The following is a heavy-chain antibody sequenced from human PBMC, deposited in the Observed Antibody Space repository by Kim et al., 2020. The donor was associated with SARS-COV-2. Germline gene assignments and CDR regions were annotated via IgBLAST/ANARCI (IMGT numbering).Heavy chain of an antibody. Sequence: SETLSLTCAVSGGSISSGGYSWSWIRQPPGKGLEWIGYIYHSGSTYYNPSLKSRVTISVDRSKNQFSLKLSSVTAADTAVYYCARVLMDDFWSDTGYFDYWGQGTLVTVSS. J-gene: IGHJ4*02. CDR3: ARVLMDDFWSDTGYFDY. CDR2: IYHSGST. D-gene: IGHD3-3*01. CDR1: GGSISSGGYS. V-gene: IGHV4-30-2*01.